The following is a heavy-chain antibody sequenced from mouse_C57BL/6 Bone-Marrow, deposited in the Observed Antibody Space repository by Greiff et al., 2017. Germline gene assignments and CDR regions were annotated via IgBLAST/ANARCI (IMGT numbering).Heavy chain of an antibody. CDR3: ARLLWYPDY. V-gene: IGHV1-43*01. D-gene: IGHD2-1*01. J-gene: IGHJ2*01. CDR1: GYSFTGYY. Sequence: VQLKESGPELVKPGASVKISCKASGYSFTGYYMHWVKQSSEKSLEWIGDINPSTGGTSYNQKFKGKATLTVDKSSSTAYMQLKSLTSEDSAVYYCARLLWYPDYWGQGTTLTVSS. CDR2: INPSTGGT.